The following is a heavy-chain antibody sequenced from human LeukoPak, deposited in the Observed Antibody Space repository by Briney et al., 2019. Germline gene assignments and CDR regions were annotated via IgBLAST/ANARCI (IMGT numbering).Heavy chain of an antibody. CDR3: ARDRMGGSFDY. Sequence: GGSLRLSCAASGFAFSSYAMNWVRQAPGKGLEWVSFITGDSGTIYYVDSMKGRFTISRGNAKNSLYLRIDNLRAEDTAVYYCARDRMGGSFDYWGQGTPVTVSS. CDR1: GFAFSSYA. D-gene: IGHD2-15*01. J-gene: IGHJ4*02. V-gene: IGHV3-48*01. CDR2: ITGDSGTI.